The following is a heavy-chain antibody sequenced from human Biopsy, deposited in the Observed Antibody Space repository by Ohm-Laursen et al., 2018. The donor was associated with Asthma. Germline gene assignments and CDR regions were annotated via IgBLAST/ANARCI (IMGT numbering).Heavy chain of an antibody. CDR3: ARGDSSGWSHYYFDY. CDR2: IIPLYRTV. D-gene: IGHD6-19*01. J-gene: IGHJ4*02. CDR1: GDIFSVFG. V-gene: IGHV1-69*15. Sequence: SSVKVSCKSSGDIFSVFGVNWVRQAPGQGLEWMGKIIPLYRTVNYAQRFQGRVTITADESTTTSYMELSSLKSDDTAVYYCARGDSSGWSHYYFDYWGQGTLVTVSS.